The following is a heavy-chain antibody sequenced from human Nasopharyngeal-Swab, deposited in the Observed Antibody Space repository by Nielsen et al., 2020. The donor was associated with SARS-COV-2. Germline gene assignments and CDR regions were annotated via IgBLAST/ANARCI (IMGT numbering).Heavy chain of an antibody. D-gene: IGHD3-16*01. Sequence: GESLKISCKAPGFPFNSHAMSWVRQAPGKGLEWVSGISFGASSTYYADSVKGRFTISRDNSKNTLYLQMNSLRAGDTAIYYCAKIGGGVGYWGQGTPVTVSS. V-gene: IGHV3-23*01. CDR1: GFPFNSHA. CDR2: ISFGASST. J-gene: IGHJ4*02. CDR3: AKIGGGVGY.